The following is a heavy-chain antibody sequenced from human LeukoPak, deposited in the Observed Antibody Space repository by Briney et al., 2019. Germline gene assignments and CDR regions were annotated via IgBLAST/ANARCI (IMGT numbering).Heavy chain of an antibody. D-gene: IGHD4-23*01. V-gene: IGHV3-53*01. CDR3: ARDMRWSYDY. CDR2: IYSGGST. CDR1: GFTVSSNY. Sequence: QAGGSLRLSCAASGFTVSSNYMSWVRQAPGKGLEWVSVIYSGGSTYYADSVKGRFTISRDNSKNTLYLQMNSLRAEDTAVYYCARDMRWSYDYWGQGTLVTVSS. J-gene: IGHJ4*02.